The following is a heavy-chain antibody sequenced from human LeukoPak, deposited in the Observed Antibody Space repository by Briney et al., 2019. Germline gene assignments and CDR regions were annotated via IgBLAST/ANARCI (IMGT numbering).Heavy chain of an antibody. J-gene: IGHJ6*02. V-gene: IGHV3-30-3*01. CDR1: GFTFSSYA. Sequence: PGRSLRLSCAASGFTFSSYAMHWVRQAPGKGLEWVAVISYDGSNKYYADSVKGRFTISRDNSKNTLYLQMNSLRAEDTAVYYCARDIAPAALYYGMDVWGQGTTVTVSS. CDR2: ISYDGSNK. CDR3: ARDIAPAALYYGMDV. D-gene: IGHD6-13*01.